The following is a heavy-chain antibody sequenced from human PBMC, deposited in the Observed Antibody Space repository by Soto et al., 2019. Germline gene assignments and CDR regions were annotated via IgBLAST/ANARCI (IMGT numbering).Heavy chain of an antibody. J-gene: IGHJ6*02. CDR2: ISSSSVST. D-gene: IGHD5-12*01. Sequence: PGGSLRLSCAASGFTFSDYYMSWIRQAPGKGLEYISYISSSSVSTNYADSVKGRFTISRDNAKNSLYLQMSSLRDEDTAVYYCARDRGGYDRLYYYHGMDVWGQGTTVTVSS. V-gene: IGHV3-11*06. CDR1: GFTFSDYY. CDR3: ARDRGGYDRLYYYHGMDV.